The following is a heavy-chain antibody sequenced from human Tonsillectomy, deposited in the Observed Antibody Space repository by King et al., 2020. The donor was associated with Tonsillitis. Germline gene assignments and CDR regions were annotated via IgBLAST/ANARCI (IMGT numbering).Heavy chain of an antibody. D-gene: IGHD2-15*01. CDR2: ISYSGVT. CDR3: ARERSAVGFWYLDY. V-gene: IGHV4-59*01. CDR1: GGSITTYS. Sequence: VPLPESGPGLVQPSETLSLTCTVSGGSITTYSWSWLRQRPGTALEWIGYISYSGVTNYNPSLRSRVTMSVDTSKNQFSLKLRSVTAADTAVYYGARERSAVGFWYLDYWGQGARVTGSS. J-gene: IGHJ4*02.